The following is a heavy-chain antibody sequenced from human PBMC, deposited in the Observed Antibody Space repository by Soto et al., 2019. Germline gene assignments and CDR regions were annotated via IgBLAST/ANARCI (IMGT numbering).Heavy chain of an antibody. J-gene: IGHJ4*02. CDR3: ARRKQLAEASFDY. CDR1: GGSISSSSYY. Sequence: QLQLQESGPGLVKPSETLSLTCTVSGGSISSSSYYWGWIRQPPGKGLEWIGSIYYSGSTYYNPSIKSRVTLSVDTSKNQFSLKLSSVTAADTAVYYCARRKQLAEASFDYWGQGTLVTVSS. CDR2: IYYSGST. V-gene: IGHV4-39*01. D-gene: IGHD6-6*01.